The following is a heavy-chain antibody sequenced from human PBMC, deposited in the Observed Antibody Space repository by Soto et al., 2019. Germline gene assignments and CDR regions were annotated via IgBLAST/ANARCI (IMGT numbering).Heavy chain of an antibody. D-gene: IGHD6-6*01. J-gene: IGHJ6*03. Sequence: QVQLQESGPGLVKPSETLSLTCTVSGGSISSYYWSWIRQPPGKGLEWIGYIYYSGSTNYNPSLKSRVILSVDTSKNQFSVKLSSVTGADPAVYYCARGVAARASYYCYYYMDVWGKGTTVTVSS. V-gene: IGHV4-59*01. CDR3: ARGVAARASYYCYYYMDV. CDR1: GGSISSYY. CDR2: IYYSGST.